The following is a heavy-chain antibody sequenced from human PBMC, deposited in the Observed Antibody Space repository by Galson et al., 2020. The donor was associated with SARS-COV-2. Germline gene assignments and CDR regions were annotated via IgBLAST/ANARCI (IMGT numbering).Heavy chain of an antibody. CDR2: LWYDGSNK. J-gene: IGHJ6*02. CDR3: ARPLVPGYGYDRYFYSYGLDV. V-gene: IGHV3-33*01. D-gene: IGHD5-18*01. Sequence: QLGESLKISCAASGFTFSTYGMHWVRQAPGKGLEWVAVLWYDGSNKYYADSVKGRFTISRDNSKNTLYLQMNSLRAEDTAVYYCARPLVPGYGYDRYFYSYGLDVWGQGTTVTVSS. CDR1: GFTFSTYG.